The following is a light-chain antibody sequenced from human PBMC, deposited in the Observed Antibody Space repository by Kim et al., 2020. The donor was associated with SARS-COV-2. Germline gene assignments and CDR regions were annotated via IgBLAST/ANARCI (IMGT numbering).Light chain of an antibody. Sequence: ASVGDRVTITCRASQGISSNVAWYQQKPGDVPKLLIYDAAALLSGVPSRFSGSGSGTDFTLTISSLQPEAVATYYCQKYNGAPWTFGQGTKVDIK. CDR1: QGISSN. CDR2: DAA. J-gene: IGKJ1*01. CDR3: QKYNGAPWT. V-gene: IGKV1-27*01.